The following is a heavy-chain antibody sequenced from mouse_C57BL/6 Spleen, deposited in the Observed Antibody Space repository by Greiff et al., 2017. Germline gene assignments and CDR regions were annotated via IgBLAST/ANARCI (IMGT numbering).Heavy chain of an antibody. V-gene: IGHV3-6*01. J-gene: IGHJ2*01. Sequence: EVKLMESGPGLVKPSQSLSLTCSVTGYSITSGYYWNWIRQFPGNKLEWMGYISYDGSNNYNQSLKNRISITRDTSKNQFFLKLNSVTTEDTATYYCAREGTGTHFDYWGQGTTLTVSS. CDR3: AREGTGTHFDY. CDR2: ISYDGSN. CDR1: GYSITSGYY. D-gene: IGHD4-1*01.